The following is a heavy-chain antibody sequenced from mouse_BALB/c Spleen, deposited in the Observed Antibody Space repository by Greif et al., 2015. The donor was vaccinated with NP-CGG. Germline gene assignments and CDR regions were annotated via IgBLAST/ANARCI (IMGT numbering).Heavy chain of an antibody. D-gene: IGHD1-1*02. Sequence: EVMLVESGGGLVQPGGSLKLSCAASGFTFSSYTMSWVRQTPEKRLEWVAYISNGGGSTYYPDTVKGRFTISRDNAKNPLYLQMSSLKSEDTAMYYCARHGNYAMDYWGQGTSVTVSS. J-gene: IGHJ4*01. CDR3: ARHGNYAMDY. CDR2: ISNGGGST. V-gene: IGHV5-12-2*01. CDR1: GFTFSSYT.